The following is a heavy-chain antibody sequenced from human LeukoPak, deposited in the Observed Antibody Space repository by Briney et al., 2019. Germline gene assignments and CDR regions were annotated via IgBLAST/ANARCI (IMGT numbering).Heavy chain of an antibody. D-gene: IGHD5-24*01. V-gene: IGHV4-30-4*08. J-gene: IGHJ4*02. Sequence: SETLSLTCSVSGASLSNVDFYWTWIRQVPGKGLEWIGYIYNSGSTHFNPSLKSRATISDDTSTNQFSLRLSSVTAADTAVYYCARGEWLLDPGDYWGQGTLVTVSS. CDR1: GASLSNVDFY. CDR2: IYNSGST. CDR3: ARGEWLLDPGDY.